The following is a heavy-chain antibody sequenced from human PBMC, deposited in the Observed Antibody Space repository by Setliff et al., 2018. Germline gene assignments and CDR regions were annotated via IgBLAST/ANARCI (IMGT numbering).Heavy chain of an antibody. Sequence: PSETLSLTCSVSGDSMSFSYWSWIRQPPGKGLEWIGYIYYSGSTDSHPSLKSRVSISIDTSKNQFSLNVRSVTAADTAIYYCARGRGEMDSWGQGILVTVSS. CDR3: ARGRGEMDS. V-gene: IGHV4-59*01. CDR1: GDSMSFSY. CDR2: IYYSGST. J-gene: IGHJ4*02. D-gene: IGHD3-10*01.